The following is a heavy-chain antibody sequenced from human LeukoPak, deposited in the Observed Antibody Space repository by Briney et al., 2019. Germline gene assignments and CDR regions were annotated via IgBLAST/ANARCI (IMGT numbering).Heavy chain of an antibody. CDR3: ARVDSSSWPLQNAFDI. D-gene: IGHD6-13*01. CDR2: MNPNSGNT. J-gene: IGHJ3*02. CDR1: GYTFTSYD. V-gene: IGHV1-8*01. Sequence: GASVKVSCKASGYTFTSYDINWVRQATGQGLEWMGWMNPNSGNTGYAQKFQGRVTMTRNTSISTAYMELSSLRSEDTAVYYCARVDSSSWPLQNAFDIWGQGTMVTVSS.